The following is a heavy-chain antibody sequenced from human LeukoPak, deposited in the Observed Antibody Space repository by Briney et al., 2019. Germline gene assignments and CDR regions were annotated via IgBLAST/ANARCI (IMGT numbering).Heavy chain of an antibody. CDR1: GFTFSSYS. Sequence: GGSLRLSCAASGFTFSSYSMNWVRQAPGKGLEWVSYISSSSTIYYADSVKGRFTISRDDAKNSLYLQMNSLRAEDTAVYYCARADYYYMDVWGKGTTVTVSS. J-gene: IGHJ6*03. V-gene: IGHV3-48*01. CDR3: ARADYYYMDV. CDR2: ISSSSTI.